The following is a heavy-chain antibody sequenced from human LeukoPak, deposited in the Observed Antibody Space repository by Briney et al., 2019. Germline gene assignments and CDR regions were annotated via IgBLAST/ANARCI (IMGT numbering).Heavy chain of an antibody. Sequence: SQTLSLTCTVSGGSISSGDYYWSWIRQPPGKGLEWIGYIYYSGSTYYNPSLKSRVTISVDTSKNQFSLKLSSVTAADTAVYYCGRDAQIKSRSIGYCGQGTLVTVSS. D-gene: IGHD2-15*01. V-gene: IGHV4-30-4*08. CDR3: GRDAQIKSRSIGY. CDR1: GGSISSGDYY. CDR2: IYYSGST. J-gene: IGHJ4*02.